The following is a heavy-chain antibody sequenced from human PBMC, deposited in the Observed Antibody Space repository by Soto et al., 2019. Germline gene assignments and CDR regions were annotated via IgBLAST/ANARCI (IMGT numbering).Heavy chain of an antibody. CDR2: IIPIFGTA. CDR1: GGTFSSYA. V-gene: IGHV1-69*13. D-gene: IGHD2-15*01. Sequence: GASVKVSCKASGGTFSSYAISWVRQAPGQGLEWMGGIIPIFGTANYAQKFQGRVTITADESTSTAYMELSSLRSEDTAVHYCASLGHCSGGSCLLDYYYYYGMDVWGQGTTVTVSS. CDR3: ASLGHCSGGSCLLDYYYYYGMDV. J-gene: IGHJ6*02.